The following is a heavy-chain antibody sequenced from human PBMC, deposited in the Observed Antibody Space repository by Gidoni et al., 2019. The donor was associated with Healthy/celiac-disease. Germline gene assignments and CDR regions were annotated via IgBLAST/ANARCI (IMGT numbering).Heavy chain of an antibody. CDR2: IIPIFGTA. V-gene: IGHV1-69*06. CDR1: GGTFSSYA. D-gene: IGHD3-10*01. CDR3: ANLSVTMVRGVIFWFDP. Sequence: QVQLVQSGAAVKKPGSSVKVSCKASGGTFSSYAISWVRQAPGQGLEWMGGIIPIFGTANYAQKFQGRVTITADKSTSTAYMELSSLRSEDTAVYYCANLSVTMVRGVIFWFDPWGQGTLVTVSS. J-gene: IGHJ5*02.